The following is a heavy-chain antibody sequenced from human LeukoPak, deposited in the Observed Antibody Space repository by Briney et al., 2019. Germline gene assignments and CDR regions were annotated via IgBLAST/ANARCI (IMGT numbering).Heavy chain of an antibody. CDR1: GFTFSTYA. J-gene: IGHJ3*02. CDR3: AKSPYRFDALDI. D-gene: IGHD3-16*02. V-gene: IGHV3-23*01. Sequence: GGSLRLSCAASGFTFSTYAMSWVRQAPGRGLEWVSFISGRGISTYYADSVKGRFTISRDNSKNTLYLQMSSLRAEDTAVYYCAKSPYRFDALDIWGQGTMVTVSS. CDR2: ISGRGIST.